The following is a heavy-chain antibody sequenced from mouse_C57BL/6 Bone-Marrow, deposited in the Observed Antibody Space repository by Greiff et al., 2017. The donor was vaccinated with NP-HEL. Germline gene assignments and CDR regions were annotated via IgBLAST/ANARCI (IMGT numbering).Heavy chain of an antibody. V-gene: IGHV1-54*01. J-gene: IGHJ4*01. Sequence: VQLQQSGAELVRPGTSVKVSCKASGYAFTNYLIEWVKQRPGQGLEWIGVINPGSGGTKYNEKFKGKATLTADKSSSTAYMQLSSLTSEVSAVYFCARRRWLLFYAMDYWGHGTSVTVSS. D-gene: IGHD2-3*01. CDR3: ARRRWLLFYAMDY. CDR1: GYAFTNYL. CDR2: INPGSGGT.